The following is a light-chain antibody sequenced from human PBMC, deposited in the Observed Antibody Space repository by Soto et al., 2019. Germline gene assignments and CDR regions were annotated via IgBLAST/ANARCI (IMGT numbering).Light chain of an antibody. CDR3: QQYNSYSGWT. J-gene: IGKJ1*01. CDR2: DAS. Sequence: DIQMTQSPSTLSASVGDRVTITCRASRSISSWLAWYQQKPGKAPKLLIYDASSLESGVPSRFSGSGSGTEFTLTISSLQPDDFATYYCQQYNSYSGWTFGQGTKVDIK. V-gene: IGKV1-5*01. CDR1: RSISSW.